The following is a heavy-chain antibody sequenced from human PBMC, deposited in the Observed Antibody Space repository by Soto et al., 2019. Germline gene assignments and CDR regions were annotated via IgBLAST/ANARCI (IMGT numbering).Heavy chain of an antibody. CDR1: GFTFTNYG. D-gene: IGHD1-26*01. CDR3: AKEGGSYFVSYFDY. Sequence: QVQLVESGGGVVQPGRSLRLSCAASGFTFTNYGMHWVRQAPGKGLEWVAVISYDGSNEYYADSVKGRFTISRDNSKKTLYLQMNSLRVEDTAVYYCAKEGGSYFVSYFDYWGQGTLVTVSS. V-gene: IGHV3-30*18. J-gene: IGHJ4*02. CDR2: ISYDGSNE.